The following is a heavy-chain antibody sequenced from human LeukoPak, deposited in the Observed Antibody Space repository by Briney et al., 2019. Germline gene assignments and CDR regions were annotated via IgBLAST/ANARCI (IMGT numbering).Heavy chain of an antibody. V-gene: IGHV4-59*01. Sequence: PSETLSLTCTVSGGSISGSYWSWIRQPPGKGLEWIAYMYNSGSTNYNPSLKGRVTISIDTSKNQFSLKLSSLTAADTAIYYCARGIESYGDYGYWGQGILVTVSS. CDR3: ARGIESYGDYGY. CDR1: GGSISGSY. CDR2: MYNSGST. D-gene: IGHD4-17*01. J-gene: IGHJ4*02.